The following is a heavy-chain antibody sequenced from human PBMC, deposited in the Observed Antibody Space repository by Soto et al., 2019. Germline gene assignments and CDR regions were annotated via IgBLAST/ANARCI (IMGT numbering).Heavy chain of an antibody. J-gene: IGHJ4*02. CDR2: IYYSGST. CDR1: GGSISSSSYY. Sequence: SETLSLTCTVSGGSISSSSYYWGWIRQPPGKGLEWIGSIYYSGSTYYNPSLKSRVTISVDTSKNQFSLKLTSVTAADTAVYYCARDKITGLFHYWGQGTLVTVS. V-gene: IGHV4-39*07. D-gene: IGHD2-8*02. CDR3: ARDKITGLFHY.